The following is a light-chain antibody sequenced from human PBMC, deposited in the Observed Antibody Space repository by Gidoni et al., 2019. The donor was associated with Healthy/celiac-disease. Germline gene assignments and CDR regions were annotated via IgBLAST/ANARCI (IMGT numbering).Light chain of an antibody. CDR3: SSYTSSSTWV. J-gene: IGLJ3*02. Sequence: QSALTPPASVSGSPGQSIPISCTGTSSDVGGYNYVSWYQQHPGKAPKLMIYEVSNRPSGVSNRFSGSKSGNTASLTISGLQAEDEADYYCSSYTSSSTWVFGGGTKLTVL. CDR1: SSDVGGYNY. CDR2: EVS. V-gene: IGLV2-14*01.